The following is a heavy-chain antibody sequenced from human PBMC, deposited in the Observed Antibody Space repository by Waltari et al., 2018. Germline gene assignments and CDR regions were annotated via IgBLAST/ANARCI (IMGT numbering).Heavy chain of an antibody. D-gene: IGHD3-22*01. Sequence: ELQVAESGGGVVRPGGSLRLSCAASGFAFDEYAMTWVRQAPGQGLEWVSGINLNGDRKNYADSVKGRFTISRDNAKNSLFLQMNSLRPDDMAVYYCARVVHFYDDTVDYYAGFGHLEPSYFDYWGQGELVTVSS. V-gene: IGHV3-20*04. CDR1: GFAFDEYA. J-gene: IGHJ4*02. CDR3: ARVVHFYDDTVDYYAGFGHLEPSYFDY. CDR2: INLNGDRK.